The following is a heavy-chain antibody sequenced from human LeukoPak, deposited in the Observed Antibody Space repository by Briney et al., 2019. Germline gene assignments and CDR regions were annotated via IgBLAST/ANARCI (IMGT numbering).Heavy chain of an antibody. D-gene: IGHD2-8*01. Sequence: SETLSLTCAVYGGSFSGYYWSWIRQPPGKGLEWIGEIDHDGNTNYNPSLKSRVTISVDTSKNQFSLKLSSVTAADASVYYCARLNLLGYCTNDVCPGGGVPFDFWGQGTPVTVSS. CDR2: IDHDGNT. V-gene: IGHV4-34*01. J-gene: IGHJ4*02. CDR1: GGSFSGYY. CDR3: ARLNLLGYCTNDVCPGGGVPFDF.